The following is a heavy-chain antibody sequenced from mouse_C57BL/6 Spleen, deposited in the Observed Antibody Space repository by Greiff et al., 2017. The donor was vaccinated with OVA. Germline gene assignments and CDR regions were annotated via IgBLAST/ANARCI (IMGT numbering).Heavy chain of an antibody. V-gene: IGHV1-80*01. J-gene: IGHJ3*01. CDR3: AREWLRHEMWFAY. CDR1: GYAFSSYW. Sequence: QVQLQQSGAELVKPGASVKISCKASGYAFSSYWMNWVKQRPGKGLEWIGQIYPGDGDTNYNGKFKGKATLTADKSSSTAYMQLSSLTSEDSAVYFCAREWLRHEMWFAYWGQGTLVTVSA. CDR2: IYPGDGDT. D-gene: IGHD2-2*01.